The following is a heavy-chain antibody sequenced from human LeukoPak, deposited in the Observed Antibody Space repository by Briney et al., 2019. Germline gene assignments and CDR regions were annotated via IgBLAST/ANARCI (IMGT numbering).Heavy chain of an antibody. CDR3: ARGRGPLRWDDAFDI. V-gene: IGHV4-34*01. CDR1: GGSFSGYY. CDR2: INHSGST. J-gene: IGHJ3*02. Sequence: PSETLSLTCAVYGGSFSGYYWSWIRQPPGKGLEWIGEINHSGSTNYNPSLKSRVTISVDTSKNQFSLKLSSVTAADTAVYYCARGRGPLRWDDAFDIWGQGTMVTVSS. D-gene: IGHD3-3*01.